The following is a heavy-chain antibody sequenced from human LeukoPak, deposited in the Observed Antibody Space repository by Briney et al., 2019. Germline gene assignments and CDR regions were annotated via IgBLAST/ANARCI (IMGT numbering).Heavy chain of an antibody. V-gene: IGHV3-48*02. CDR3: ARGNRRFWSGYSLDAFDI. D-gene: IGHD3-3*01. CDR2: ISSSSSTI. Sequence: GGSLRLSCAASGFTFSSYSTNWVRQAPGKGLEWVSYISSSSSTIYYADSVKGRFTISRDNAKNSLYLQMNSLRDEDTAVYYCARGNRRFWSGYSLDAFDIWGQGTMVTVSS. CDR1: GFTFSSYS. J-gene: IGHJ3*02.